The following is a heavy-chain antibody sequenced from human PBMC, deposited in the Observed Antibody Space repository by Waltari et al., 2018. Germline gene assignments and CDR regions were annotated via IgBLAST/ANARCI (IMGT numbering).Heavy chain of an antibody. CDR1: GYSISSGYY. Sequence: QVQLQESGPGLVKPSETLSLTCAVSGYSISSGYYWGWIRQPPGKGLEWIGSIYHSGSTYYNPSLKSRVTISVDTSKNQFSLNLSSVTAADTAVYYCARISSGWAWGFDYWGQGTLVTVSS. CDR2: IYHSGST. D-gene: IGHD3-22*01. V-gene: IGHV4-38-2*01. CDR3: ARISSGWAWGFDY. J-gene: IGHJ4*02.